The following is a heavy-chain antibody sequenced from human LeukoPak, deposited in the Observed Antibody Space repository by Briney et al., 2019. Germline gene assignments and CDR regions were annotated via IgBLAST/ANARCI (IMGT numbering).Heavy chain of an antibody. CDR3: VKGGRGRNWLDH. D-gene: IGHD3-10*01. Sequence: SETLSLTWTVSGDFAASGGYYWNWIRQPPGKGLEWIGYIYYSVSTNYNLSLKSRVTISVDTSENQFSLKLTSVTSTDTAVYYTVKGGRGRNWLDHWGQGTLVTVSS. CDR1: GDFAASGGYY. V-gene: IGHV4-61*08. CDR2: IYYSVST. J-gene: IGHJ5*02.